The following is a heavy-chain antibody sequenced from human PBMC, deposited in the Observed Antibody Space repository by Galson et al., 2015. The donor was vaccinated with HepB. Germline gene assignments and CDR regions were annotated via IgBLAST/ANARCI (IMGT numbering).Heavy chain of an antibody. Sequence: SLRLSCAASGFTFSNCAMSWVRQAPGKGLEWVSTIIAGGSSTYYADSVKGRFIISRDNSKNTLYLQMNSLRAEDTAVYYCAKDTDVSDSGIYYDYWGQGTLVTVSS. V-gene: IGHV3-23*01. CDR2: IIAGGSST. CDR3: AKDTDVSDSGIYYDY. J-gene: IGHJ4*02. CDR1: GFTFSNCA. D-gene: IGHD1-26*01.